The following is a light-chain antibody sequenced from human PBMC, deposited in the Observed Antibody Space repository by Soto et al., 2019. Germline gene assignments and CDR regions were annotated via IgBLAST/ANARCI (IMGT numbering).Light chain of an antibody. CDR1: SGSVSTNYY. J-gene: IGLJ3*02. CDR2: STN. Sequence: QAVVTQEPSFSVSPGGTVTLTCGLSSGSVSTNYYPSWYQQTPGQAPRTLIYSTNTRSAGVPDRFSGSILGNKAALTITGAQADDESDYCGVRYMGSGSGVFGGGTQVTVL. CDR3: VRYMGSGSGV. V-gene: IGLV8-61*01.